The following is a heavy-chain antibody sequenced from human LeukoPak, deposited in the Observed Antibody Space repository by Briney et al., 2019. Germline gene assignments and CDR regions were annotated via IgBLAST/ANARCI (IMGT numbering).Heavy chain of an antibody. D-gene: IGHD3-22*01. V-gene: IGHV1-18*01. CDR2: ISAHSDNT. J-gene: IGHJ4*02. Sequence: ASVKVSCKASGYTFTSYGISWVRQAPGQGLEWMGWISAHSDNTNYAQKFQGRVTMTTDTSTSTAYMELRSLRSDDTAVYYCARDTYYYGTSGYLSDYWGQGTLVTVSS. CDR1: GYTFTSYG. CDR3: ARDTYYYGTSGYLSDY.